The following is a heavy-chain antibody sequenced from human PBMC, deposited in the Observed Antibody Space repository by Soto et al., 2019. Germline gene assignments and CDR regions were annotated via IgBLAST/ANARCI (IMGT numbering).Heavy chain of an antibody. J-gene: IGHJ4*02. Sequence: SETLSLTCTVSGGSINTFYWSWVRQPAGKGLEWIGRIFSSGSTSFNPSLESRVAMPVDTSKNHFSLNLSSVTAADTAVYYCARDNDRYSHGYYFDYWGQGTLVTVSS. V-gene: IGHV4-4*07. CDR3: ARDNDRYSHGYYFDY. CDR2: IFSSGST. CDR1: GGSINTFY. D-gene: IGHD5-18*01.